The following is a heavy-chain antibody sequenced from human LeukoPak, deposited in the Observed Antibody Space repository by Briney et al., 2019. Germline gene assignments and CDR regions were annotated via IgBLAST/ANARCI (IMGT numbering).Heavy chain of an antibody. CDR2: ISYDGSNK. V-gene: IGHV3-30-3*01. D-gene: IGHD6-13*01. J-gene: IGHJ4*02. CDR3: ARDRAAAGYSYYFDY. CDR1: GFTFSSYA. Sequence: GRCLRLSCAASGFTFSSYAMHWVRQAPGKGLEWVAVISYDGSNKYYADSVKGRFTISRDNSKNTLYLQMNSLRTEDTAVYYCARDRAAAGYSYYFDYWGQGTLVTVSS.